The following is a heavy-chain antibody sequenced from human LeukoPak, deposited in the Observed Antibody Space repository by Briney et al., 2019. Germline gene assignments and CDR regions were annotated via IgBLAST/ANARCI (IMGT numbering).Heavy chain of an antibody. CDR1: GFTFSSYA. V-gene: IGHV3-23*01. CDR3: AKEGVPAATGVYYFDY. J-gene: IGHJ4*02. D-gene: IGHD2-2*01. Sequence: GGSLRLSCAASGFTFSSYAMSWVRQAPGKGLEWLSAISGSGGSTYYADSVKGRFTISRDNSKNTLYLQMNSLRAEDTAVYYCAKEGVPAATGVYYFDYWGQGTLVTVSS. CDR2: ISGSGGST.